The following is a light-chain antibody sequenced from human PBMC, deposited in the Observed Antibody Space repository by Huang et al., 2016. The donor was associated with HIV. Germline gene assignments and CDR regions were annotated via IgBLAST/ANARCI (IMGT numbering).Light chain of an antibody. J-gene: IGKJ1*01. V-gene: IGKV1-17*03. CDR2: GAS. CDR1: QDIGSY. CDR3: LQHNSYPWT. Sequence: DIQMTQSPSAMSASVGDRVTITCRASQDIGSYLAWFQQKPGKVPERLIYGASFLQSGVPSRFSGSGSGTEFTLTISSLQPEDFATYYCLQHNSYPWTFGQGTKVEIK.